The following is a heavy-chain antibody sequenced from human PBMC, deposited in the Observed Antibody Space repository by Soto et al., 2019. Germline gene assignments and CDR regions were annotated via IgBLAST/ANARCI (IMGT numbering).Heavy chain of an antibody. CDR3: ATNYGSGSAHFDN. D-gene: IGHD3-10*01. CDR1: GDTFSRST. V-gene: IGHV1-69*02. CDR2: TIPILSMS. Sequence: QIVKPGAEVKKPGPSVKVSCTAYGDTFSRSTLSWVRQATGKGVEWMGRTIPILSMSDYAQKFQGRVSITADKSTSTVYMELSRLRSEDTAVYYCATNYGSGSAHFDNWGQGTLVTVSS. J-gene: IGHJ4*02.